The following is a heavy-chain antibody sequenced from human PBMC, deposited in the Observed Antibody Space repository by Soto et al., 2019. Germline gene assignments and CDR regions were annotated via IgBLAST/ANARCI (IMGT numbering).Heavy chain of an antibody. J-gene: IGHJ4*02. V-gene: IGHV3-23*01. CDR1: GFTFSSCV. CDR3: AKGLINGRWYAED. D-gene: IGHD6-13*01. CDR2: ITDSGTGT. Sequence: EVHLLESGGGLVHPGESLRLSCGASGFTFSSCVMTWVRQAPGKGLEWVSCITDSGTGTYYADSVKRRFTISRDNSKNTMYLQMNNLRAEDTGVYYCAKGLINGRWYAEDWGQGTLVTVSS.